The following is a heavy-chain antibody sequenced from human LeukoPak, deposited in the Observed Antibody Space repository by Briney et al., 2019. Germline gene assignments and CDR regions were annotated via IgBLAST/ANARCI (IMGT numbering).Heavy chain of an antibody. Sequence: SGTLSLTCTVSGGSISSYYWSWIRQPPGKGLEWIGYIYYSGSTNYNPSLKSRVAISVDTSKNQFSLKLSSVTAADTAVYYCARHHYYDSSGYYGVNAFDIWGQGTMVTVSS. CDR3: ARHHYYDSSGYYGVNAFDI. D-gene: IGHD3-22*01. J-gene: IGHJ3*02. CDR2: IYYSGST. V-gene: IGHV4-59*01. CDR1: GGSISSYY.